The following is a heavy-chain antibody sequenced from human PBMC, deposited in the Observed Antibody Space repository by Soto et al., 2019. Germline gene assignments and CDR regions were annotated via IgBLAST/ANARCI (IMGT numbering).Heavy chain of an antibody. CDR1: GGTFSSYT. CDR2: IIPILGIA. Sequence: ASVKVSCKASGGTFSSYTISWVRQAPGQGLEWMGRIIPILGIANYAQKFQGRVTITADKSTDTAYMELSSLRSEDTAVYYCATDRLAAAGTVYYYGMDVWGQGTTVTVSS. V-gene: IGHV1-69*04. CDR3: ATDRLAAAGTVYYYGMDV. J-gene: IGHJ6*02. D-gene: IGHD6-13*01.